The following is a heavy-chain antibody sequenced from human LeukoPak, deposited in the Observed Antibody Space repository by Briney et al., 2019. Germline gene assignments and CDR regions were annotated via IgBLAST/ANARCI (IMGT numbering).Heavy chain of an antibody. J-gene: IGHJ6*02. Sequence: GASVKVSCKASGYTFTSYDINWVRQATGQGLEWMGWMNPNSGNTGYAQKFQGRVTMTRNTSISTAYMELSSLRSEDTAVYYCAIAASSGWYRNYYGMDVWGQGTTVTVYS. V-gene: IGHV1-8*01. CDR1: GYTFTSYD. D-gene: IGHD6-19*01. CDR3: AIAASSGWYRNYYGMDV. CDR2: MNPNSGNT.